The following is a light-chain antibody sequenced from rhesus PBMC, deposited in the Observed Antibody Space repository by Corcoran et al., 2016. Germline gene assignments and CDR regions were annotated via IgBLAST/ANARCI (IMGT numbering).Light chain of an antibody. CDR1: QDISKD. Sequence: DIQMTQSPSSLSASVGDTVTITCQASQDISKDFAWYQQRPGKAPKLLIYDASSLQRGVPPSFRGSGSGTYFPLTISSLQSEDFATYYCQQYKTYPLTFGGGTKVEIK. J-gene: IGKJ4*01. CDR3: QQYKTYPLT. V-gene: IGKV1-33*02. CDR2: DAS.